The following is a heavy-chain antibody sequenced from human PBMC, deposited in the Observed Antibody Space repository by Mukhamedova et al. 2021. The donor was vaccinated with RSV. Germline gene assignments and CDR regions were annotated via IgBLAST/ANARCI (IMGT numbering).Heavy chain of an antibody. Sequence: GGSLSGNSWSWIRQSPGKGLEWIGEIYHTGGTSYNPSLKSRVTIPLDTSKNQSSLLLTFVTAAATLGYYVRTYTSPNPPHWAQGT. J-gene: IGHJ4*02. V-gene: IGHV4-34*07. CDR2: IYHTGGT. CDR1: GGSLSGNS. CDR3: RTYTSPNPPH. D-gene: IGHD2-2*02.